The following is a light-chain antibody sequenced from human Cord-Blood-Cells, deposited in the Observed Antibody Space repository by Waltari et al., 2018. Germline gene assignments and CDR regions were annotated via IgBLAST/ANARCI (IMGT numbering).Light chain of an antibody. V-gene: IGLV2-23*01. J-gene: IGLJ3*02. CDR2: EGS. CDR1: SSDVGSYNL. CDR3: CSYAGSSTSWV. Sequence: QSALTQPASVSGSPGQSITISCTGTSSDVGSYNLVSWYQQHPGKDPKPLIYEGSKRPSWVSNRFSGSKSGNTASLTISGLQAEDEADYYCCSYAGSSTSWVFGGGTKLTVL.